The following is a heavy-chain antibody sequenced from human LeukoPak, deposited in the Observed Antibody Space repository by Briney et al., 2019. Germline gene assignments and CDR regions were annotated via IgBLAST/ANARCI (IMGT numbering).Heavy chain of an antibody. CDR2: ISATGSTT. V-gene: IGHV3-23*01. D-gene: IGHD1-26*01. CDR3: ARGVSGSYSPFDF. CDR1: GLTFSTYA. Sequence: GGSLRLSCTASGLTFSTYALSWVRQTPGKGLEWLSVISATGSTTYYADSVRGRFTISRDNAKNSLYLQMNSLRDDDTAVYYCARGVSGSYSPFDFWGQGTLVTVSS. J-gene: IGHJ4*02.